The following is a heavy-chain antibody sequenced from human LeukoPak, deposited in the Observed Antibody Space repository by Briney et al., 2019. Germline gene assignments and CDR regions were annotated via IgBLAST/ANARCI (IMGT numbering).Heavy chain of an antibody. V-gene: IGHV3-66*02. CDR2: IYSGGTT. Sequence: PGGSLRLSCAASGFTVSTNYMSWVRQAPGKGLEWVSVIYSGGTTYYADSVKGRFTISRDNSKNTLYLQMNSLRAEDTAVYYCARDRGSSGHKPYDYWGQGTLVTVSS. D-gene: IGHD6-19*01. CDR3: ARDRGSSGHKPYDY. CDR1: GFTVSTNY. J-gene: IGHJ4*02.